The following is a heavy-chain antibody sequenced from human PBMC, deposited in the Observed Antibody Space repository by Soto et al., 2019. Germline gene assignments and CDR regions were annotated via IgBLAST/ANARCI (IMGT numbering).Heavy chain of an antibody. V-gene: IGHV1-18*01. CDR1: GYTFTSYG. Sequence: ASVKVSCKASGYTFTSYGISWVRQAPGQGLEWMGWISAYNGNTSYAQKFQGRVTMTRDTSTSTVHMELSSLRSEDTAVYYCARVYCSGGSCYSIDYWGQGTLVTVSS. CDR2: ISAYNGNT. CDR3: ARVYCSGGSCYSIDY. D-gene: IGHD2-15*01. J-gene: IGHJ4*02.